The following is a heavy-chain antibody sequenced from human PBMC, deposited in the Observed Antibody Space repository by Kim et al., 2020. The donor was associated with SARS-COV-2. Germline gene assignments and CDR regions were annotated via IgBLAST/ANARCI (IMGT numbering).Heavy chain of an antibody. CDR3: ARERPFYGMDV. J-gene: IGHJ6*02. CDR2: ISYDGSNK. CDR1: GFTFSSYA. Sequence: GGSLRLSCAASGFTFSSYAMHWVRQAPGKGLEWVAVISYDGSNKYYADSVKGRFTISRDNSKNTLYLQMNSLRAEDTAVYYCARERPFYGMDVWGQGTTVTVSS. V-gene: IGHV3-30-3*01. D-gene: IGHD1-1*01.